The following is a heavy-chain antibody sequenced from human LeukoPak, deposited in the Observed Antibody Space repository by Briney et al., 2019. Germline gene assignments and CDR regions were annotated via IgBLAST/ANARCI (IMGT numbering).Heavy chain of an antibody. V-gene: IGHV4-59*01. CDR3: ARSGTVGATFYYYYMDV. CDR2: IYYSGST. D-gene: IGHD1-26*01. CDR1: GGSISSYY. Sequence: SETLSLTCTVSGGSISSYYWSWIRQPPGKGLEWIGYIYYSGSTNYNPSLKSRVTISVDTSKNQFSLKLSSVTAADTAVCYCARSGTVGATFYYYYMDVWGKGTTVTVSS. J-gene: IGHJ6*03.